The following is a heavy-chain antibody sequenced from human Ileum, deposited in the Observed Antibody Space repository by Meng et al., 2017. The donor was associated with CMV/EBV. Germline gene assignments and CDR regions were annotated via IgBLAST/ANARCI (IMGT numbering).Heavy chain of an antibody. J-gene: IGHJ4*02. D-gene: IGHD5-24*01. CDR3: ARGLGGYNTAWYASDY. V-gene: IGHV3-11*05. Sequence: LVESGGGLVKPEGSLRLSCEASGFTFGEYYMNWIRQAPGKGLEYVSYISATGGYTNYADSVKGRFTISRDNAKNSLYLQMNNLRAEDTAVYYCARGLGGYNTAWYASDYWGQGTLVTVSS. CDR1: GFTFGEYY. CDR2: ISATGGYT.